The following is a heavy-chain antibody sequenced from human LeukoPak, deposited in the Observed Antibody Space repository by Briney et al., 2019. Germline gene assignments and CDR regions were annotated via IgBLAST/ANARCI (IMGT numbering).Heavy chain of an antibody. CDR3: ASLSLGHY. CDR2: IYSGGST. V-gene: IGHV3-53*01. D-gene: IGHD6-6*01. J-gene: IGHJ4*02. CDR1: GFTVSNNY. Sequence: GGSLRLSCAASGFTVSNNYMSWVRQAPGKGLEWVSVIYSGGSTYYADSVKGRFTIARDTSKNTLSLQMNSLRAEDTAVYYCASLSLGHYWGQGTLVTVSS.